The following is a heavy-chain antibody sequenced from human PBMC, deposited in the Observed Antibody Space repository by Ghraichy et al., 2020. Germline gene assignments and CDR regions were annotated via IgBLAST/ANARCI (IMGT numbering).Heavy chain of an antibody. CDR2: IRFDGSNK. V-gene: IGHV3-30*02. J-gene: IGHJ6*02. CDR3: AKDLGGSCTGGSCYSGVDV. Sequence: GGSLRLSCAASGFTFSRYGMHWVRQAPGKGLEWVTFIRFDGSNKYYSDSVKGRFTISRDNSKNTLYLQMNSLRAEDTAVYYCAKDLGGSCTGGSCYSGVDVWGQGTTVTVSS. CDR1: GFTFSRYG. D-gene: IGHD2-15*01.